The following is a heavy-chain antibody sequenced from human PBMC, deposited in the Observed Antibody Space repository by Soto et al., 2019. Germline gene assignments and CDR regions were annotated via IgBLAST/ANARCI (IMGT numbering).Heavy chain of an antibody. Sequence: QAQLMQSGAEVKKPGSSVKVSCKASGGTFSGYAINWVRQAPGQGLEWMGGIIPLLGITDYGQKFQGRITIXAXXXTGTAYMDLRGLRSEDTAVYYCARDPRSITGTTSSEDFQHWGQGTLVSVSS. J-gene: IGHJ1*01. CDR1: GGTFSGYA. V-gene: IGHV1-69*17. CDR3: ARDPRSITGTTSSEDFQH. D-gene: IGHD1-20*01. CDR2: IIPLLGIT.